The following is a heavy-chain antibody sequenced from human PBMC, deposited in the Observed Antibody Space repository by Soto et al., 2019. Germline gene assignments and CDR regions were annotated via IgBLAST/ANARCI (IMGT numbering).Heavy chain of an antibody. Sequence: SETLSLTCTVSGGSISSGGYYWSWIRQHPGKGLEWIGYIYYIGSTYYEPSLKSRLTISVDTSKNQFSLRLSSVTAADTAVYYCARVNRGGYDNNWFDPWGQGTLVTVS. D-gene: IGHD5-12*01. CDR3: ARVNRGGYDNNWFDP. J-gene: IGHJ5*02. CDR1: GGSISSGGYY. CDR2: IYYIGST. V-gene: IGHV4-31*03.